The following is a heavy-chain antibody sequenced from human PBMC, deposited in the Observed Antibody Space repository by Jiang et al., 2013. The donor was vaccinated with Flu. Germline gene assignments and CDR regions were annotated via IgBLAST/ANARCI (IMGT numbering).Heavy chain of an antibody. V-gene: IGHV4-34*01. CDR3: ARLFRLSEWLYPHFDN. CDR1: GGSFTGYY. J-gene: IGHJ4*02. D-gene: IGHD3-3*01. CDR2: INHSGTT. Sequence: LLKPSETLSLTCDVSGGSFTGYYWSWIRQSPGKGLEWIGEINHSGTTYYNPSLKSRVAMSIDAPKKQFSLRLTSVTAADTAMYYCARLFRLSEWLYPHFDNWGQGTLVTVSS.